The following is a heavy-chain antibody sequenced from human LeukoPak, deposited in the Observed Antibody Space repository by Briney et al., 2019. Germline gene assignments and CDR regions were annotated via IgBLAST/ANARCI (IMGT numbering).Heavy chain of an antibody. CDR2: IIPIFGTR. CDR3: ARDGVSYDILTGYYNPYYFDF. Sequence: GASVKVSCKASGGTFSNYAITWVRQAPGQGLEWMGGIIPIFGTRNYAQKFQGRVTMTADESTSTAYMVVSSLRSEDTAVYYCARDGVSYDILTGYYNPYYFDFWGQGTLVTVSS. CDR1: GGTFSNYA. V-gene: IGHV1-69*13. D-gene: IGHD3-9*01. J-gene: IGHJ4*02.